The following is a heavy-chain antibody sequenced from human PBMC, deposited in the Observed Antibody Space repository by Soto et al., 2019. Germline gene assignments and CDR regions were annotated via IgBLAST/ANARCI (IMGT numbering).Heavy chain of an antibody. J-gene: IGHJ6*02. D-gene: IGHD4-4*01. Sequence: SQTLSLTCAISGDSVSSNSAAWNWIRQSPSRGLEWLGRTYYRSKWYNDYAVSVKSRITINPDTSKNQFSLQLNSVTPEDTAVYYCARGPGPQLRLRPTVPTGGGMDVWGQGTPVTVSS. CDR1: GDSVSSNSAA. CDR2: TYYRSKWYN. CDR3: ARGPGPQLRLRPTVPTGGGMDV. V-gene: IGHV6-1*01.